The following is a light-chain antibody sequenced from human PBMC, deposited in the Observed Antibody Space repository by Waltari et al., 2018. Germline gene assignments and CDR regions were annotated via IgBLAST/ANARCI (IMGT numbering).Light chain of an antibody. CDR3: QTGGHGTWV. CDR1: SGPSSNV. J-gene: IGLJ3*02. V-gene: IGLV4-69*01. Sequence: QLVLTQSPSASASLGASVKLTCTLSSGPSSNVIAWLQQQPETGPRYLMKVNSDGSHSKGDEIPDRFSGSSSGAERYLTISSVQPEDEADYYCQTGGHGTWVFGGGTKLTVL. CDR2: VNSDGSH.